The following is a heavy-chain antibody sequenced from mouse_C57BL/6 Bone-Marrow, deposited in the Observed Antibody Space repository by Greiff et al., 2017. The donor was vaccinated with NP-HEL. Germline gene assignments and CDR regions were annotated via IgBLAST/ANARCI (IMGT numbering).Heavy chain of an antibody. Sequence: QVQLQQSGAELVRPGTSVKVSCKASGYSFTNYLIEWVKQRPGQGLEWIGVINPGSGGTNYNEKLKGKAKMTADKSSSTAYMQRSSRTSEDSAVYFCARLIGSTVAYYAMDYWGQGTSVTVSS. D-gene: IGHD1-1*01. V-gene: IGHV1-54*01. CDR3: ARLIGSTVAYYAMDY. CDR2: INPGSGGT. CDR1: GYSFTNYL. J-gene: IGHJ4*01.